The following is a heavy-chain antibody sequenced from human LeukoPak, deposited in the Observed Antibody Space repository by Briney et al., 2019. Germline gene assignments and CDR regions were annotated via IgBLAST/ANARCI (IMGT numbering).Heavy chain of an antibody. V-gene: IGHV1-2*02. CDR1: GYTFTGYY. J-gene: IGHJ4*02. D-gene: IGHD2-2*01. CDR3: APYCSSTSCHAP. Sequence: ASVKVSCKASGYTFTGYYMHWVRQAPGQGLEWMGWINPNSGGTNYAQKFQGRVTMTRDTSISTAYMELSRLRSDDTVVYYCAPYCSSTSCHAPWGQGTRVTVSS. CDR2: INPNSGGT.